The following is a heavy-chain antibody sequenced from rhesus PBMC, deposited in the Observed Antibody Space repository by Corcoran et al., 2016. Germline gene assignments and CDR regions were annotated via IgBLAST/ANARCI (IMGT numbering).Heavy chain of an antibody. CDR1: GGSISDSYR. D-gene: IGHD3-3*01. CDR3: AREVGYYNIWTGYYDSAYGLDS. Sequence: QVQLQQWGEGLVKPSETLSLTCAVYGGSISDSYRWSWIRQPPGKGLEWIGYNYGSSTSTNYNPSLTIRVTISKDTSKSQFSLMLSSVTAADTAVYYCAREVGYYNIWTGYYDSAYGLDSWGQGVVVTVSS. V-gene: IGHV4S10*01. CDR2: NYGSSTST. J-gene: IGHJ6*01.